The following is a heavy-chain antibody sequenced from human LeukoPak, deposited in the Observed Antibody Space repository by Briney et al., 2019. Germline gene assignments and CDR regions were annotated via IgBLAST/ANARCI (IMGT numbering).Heavy chain of an antibody. V-gene: IGHV3-21*01. Sequence: GGPLTLSCAASGLTFSSYSMNWVRQAPGRGLEWVSSISSSSSHIYYAHSVKGRFTISRDHAQNTLSLQMHSQRAEDSAVLSCARDLWYWSGASCQRGFGPWGQGTLVTVSS. CDR2: ISSSSSHI. CDR1: GLTFSSYS. D-gene: IGHD2-15*01. J-gene: IGHJ5*02. CDR3: ARDLWYWSGASCQRGFGP.